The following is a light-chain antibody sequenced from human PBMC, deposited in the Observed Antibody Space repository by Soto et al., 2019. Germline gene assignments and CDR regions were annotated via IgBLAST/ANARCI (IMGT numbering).Light chain of an antibody. J-gene: IGKJ2*01. CDR1: QNVSSSY. CDR2: GAS. CDR3: LQYGSSPYT. Sequence: EIVLTQSPGTLSLSPGERATLSCRASQNVSSSYLAWYQQKPGQAPRPLIYGASSRATGIPDRFSGSGSGTDFTLTISRLEPESFAVYYCLQYGSSPYTFGQGTKLAIK. V-gene: IGKV3-20*01.